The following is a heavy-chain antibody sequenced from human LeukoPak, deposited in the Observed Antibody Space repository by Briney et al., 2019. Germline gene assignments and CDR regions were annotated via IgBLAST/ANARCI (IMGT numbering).Heavy chain of an antibody. CDR1: GYSINNYW. D-gene: IGHD2-15*01. Sequence: PGKSLKISCKGSGYSINNYWIGWVRQMPGEGLEWMGIIYPADSDIRYSPSFQGQVTISADKSISTVYLQWSSLKASDTAMYYCARQEYCSGGSCYTWFDPWGQGTLVTVSS. J-gene: IGHJ5*02. CDR2: IYPADSDI. CDR3: ARQEYCSGGSCYTWFDP. V-gene: IGHV5-51*01.